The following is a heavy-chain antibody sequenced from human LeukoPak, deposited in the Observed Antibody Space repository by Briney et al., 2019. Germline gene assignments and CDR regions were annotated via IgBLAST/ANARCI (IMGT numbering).Heavy chain of an antibody. CDR3: ASGYKTVSVFDH. CDR2: INPSGGGT. J-gene: IGHJ4*02. D-gene: IGHD5-24*01. CDR1: GYAFTTYY. Sequence: ASVKVSCKASGYAFTTYYMHWVRQAPGQGLVWMGLINPSGGGTRYAQKFQGRVTMTRDTSTSTVYMELSSLRSEDTAVYYCASGYKTVSVFDHWGQGTLVTVSS. V-gene: IGHV1-46*01.